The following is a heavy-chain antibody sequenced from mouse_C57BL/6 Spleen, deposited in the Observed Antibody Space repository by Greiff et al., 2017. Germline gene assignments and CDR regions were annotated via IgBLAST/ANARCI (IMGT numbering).Heavy chain of an antibody. V-gene: IGHV5-17*01. CDR2: ISSGSSTI. D-gene: IGHD2-1*01. CDR1: GFTFSDYG. CDR3: ARTYYGNYYAMDY. J-gene: IGHJ4*01. Sequence: DVKLVESGGGLVKPGGSLKLSCAASGFTFSDYGMHWVRQAPGKGLEWVAYISSGSSTIYYADTVKGRFTISRDNATNTLFLQMTSLKSEDTAMYYCARTYYGNYYAMDYWGQGTSVTVSS.